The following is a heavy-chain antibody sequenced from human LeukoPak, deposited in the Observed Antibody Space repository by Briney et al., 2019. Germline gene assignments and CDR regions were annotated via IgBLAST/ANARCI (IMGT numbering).Heavy chain of an antibody. CDR3: ARGSFDSSGYYVFDY. CDR2: IYNSGKT. Sequence: SETLSLTCTVSGDSITRNYWSCMRQPAGRGLEWIGRIYNSGKTNYSPSLESRVNMSTDTSKNQFSLKLSSVTAADTAVYYCARGSFDSSGYYVFDYWGQGTLVTVSS. V-gene: IGHV4-4*07. D-gene: IGHD3-22*01. J-gene: IGHJ4*02. CDR1: GDSITRNY.